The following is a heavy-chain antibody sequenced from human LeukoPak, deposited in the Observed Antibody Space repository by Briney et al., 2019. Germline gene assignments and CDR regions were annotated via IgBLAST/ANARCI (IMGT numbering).Heavy chain of an antibody. CDR2: LNGRGDSP. CDR1: GFTFSNYA. J-gene: IGHJ4*02. V-gene: IGHV3-23*01. CDR3: AEGPRRDY. Sequence: GGSLRLSCAASGFTFSNYAMSWVRQAPGKGLEWVSSLNGRGDSPYYADSVKGRFTISRDNSKNTLYLQMLSLRVEDTAVYYCAEGPRRDYWGQGTLVTVSS.